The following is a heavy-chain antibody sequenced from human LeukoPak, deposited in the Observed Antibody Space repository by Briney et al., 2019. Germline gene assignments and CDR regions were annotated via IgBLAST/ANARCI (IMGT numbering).Heavy chain of an antibody. CDR2: ISASGSDF. D-gene: IGHD2-8*02. J-gene: IGHJ4*02. CDR3: ARRPSVTGAPFDY. V-gene: IGHV5-51*01. CDR1: GYSFSDYW. Sequence: GESLKISCRGSGYSFSDYWIGWVRQMPGEGLEWMGLISASGSDFRNSPSFEGQVTISVDKSINTAYLQWSRPRASDTAIYYCARRPSVTGAPFDYWGQGTLVTVSS.